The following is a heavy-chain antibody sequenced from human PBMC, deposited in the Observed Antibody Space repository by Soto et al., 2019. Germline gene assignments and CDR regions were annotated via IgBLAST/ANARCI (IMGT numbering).Heavy chain of an antibody. D-gene: IGHD3-10*01. V-gene: IGHV3-30-3*01. Sequence: QVQLVESGGGVVQPGRSLRLSCAASRFTFSNYPMHWVRQAPGKGLEWLAAISYDGRDTYFAESVKGRFTLYRDNSENALYLQMNSLRPDDTAVYFCARQSRFPEVPSPLGAFDVWGQGTMVTVSS. J-gene: IGHJ3*01. CDR2: ISYDGRDT. CDR1: RFTFSNYP. CDR3: ARQSRFPEVPSPLGAFDV.